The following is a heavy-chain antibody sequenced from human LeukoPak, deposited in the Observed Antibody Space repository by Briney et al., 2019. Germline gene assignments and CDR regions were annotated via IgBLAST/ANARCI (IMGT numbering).Heavy chain of an antibody. D-gene: IGHD3-10*01. CDR3: AKASYYCGSGSYYLGY. CDR2: IRYDGSNK. CDR1: GFTFSSYG. Sequence: GGSLRLSCAASGFTFSSYGMHWVRQAPGKGLEWVAFIRYDGSNKYYADSVKGRFTISRDNSKNTLYLQMNSLRAEDTAVYYCAKASYYCGSGSYYLGYWGQGTLVTVSS. V-gene: IGHV3-30*02. J-gene: IGHJ4*02.